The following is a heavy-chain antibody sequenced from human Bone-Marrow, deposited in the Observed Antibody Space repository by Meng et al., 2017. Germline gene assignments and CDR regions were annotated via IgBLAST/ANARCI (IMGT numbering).Heavy chain of an antibody. CDR2: INWNGGST. D-gene: IGHD6-13*01. Sequence: GGSLRLSCAVSGFTFDDYGMSWVRQAPGKGLEWVSGINWNGGSTGYADSVKGRFTISRDNAKNSLYLQMNSLRAEDTALYYCASQFIAAADPRAEYFPHWGQGTRVT. CDR1: GFTFDDYG. CDR3: ASQFIAAADPRAEYFPH. J-gene: IGHJ1*01. V-gene: IGHV3-20*04.